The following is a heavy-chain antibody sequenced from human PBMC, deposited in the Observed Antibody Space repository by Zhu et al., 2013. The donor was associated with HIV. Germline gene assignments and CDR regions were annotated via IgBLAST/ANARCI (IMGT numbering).Heavy chain of an antibody. J-gene: IGHJ4*02. Sequence: QVQLVQSGAEVKKPGASVKVSCKASGYTFNSYGINWVRQAPGQGLEWMGWISAYNGNTNYAQRLQGRVTMTRDTSITTAYMELTRLTPDDTAVYYCSRTKMFAGYWSDFWGQGTLVTVSS. CDR3: SRTKMFAGYWSDF. CDR2: ISAYNGNT. V-gene: IGHV1-18*01. D-gene: IGHD3-9*01. CDR1: GYTFNSYG.